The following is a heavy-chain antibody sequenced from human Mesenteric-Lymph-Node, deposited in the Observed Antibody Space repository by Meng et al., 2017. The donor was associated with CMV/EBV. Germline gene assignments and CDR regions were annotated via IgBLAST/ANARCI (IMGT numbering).Heavy chain of an antibody. CDR2: ISYDGSNK. Sequence: GESLKISCEASGFIFSSYAMHWVRQAPGKGLEWVAVISYDGSNKYYTDSVKGRFTISRDNSKSTLYLQMNSLKTEDTAVYYCARVDRLYQLRAEYFQHWGQGTLVTVSS. V-gene: IGHV3-30*04. D-gene: IGHD2-2*01. CDR3: ARVDRLYQLRAEYFQH. CDR1: GFIFSSYA. J-gene: IGHJ1*01.